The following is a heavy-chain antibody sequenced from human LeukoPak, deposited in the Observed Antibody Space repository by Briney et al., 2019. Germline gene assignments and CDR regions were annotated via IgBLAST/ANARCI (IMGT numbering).Heavy chain of an antibody. D-gene: IGHD3-10*01. V-gene: IGHV4-59*07. J-gene: IGHJ4*02. CDR3: ARAYYGSGNTYYFDY. CDR1: GGSISSYY. Sequence: PSDTLSLTCTVSGGSISSYYWSWIRQPPGKGLEWLGYIYYSGSTNYNPSLKSRVTISVDTSKNQFSLKLRSVTAADTAMYYCARAYYGSGNTYYFDYWGQGTLVAVSS. CDR2: IYYSGST.